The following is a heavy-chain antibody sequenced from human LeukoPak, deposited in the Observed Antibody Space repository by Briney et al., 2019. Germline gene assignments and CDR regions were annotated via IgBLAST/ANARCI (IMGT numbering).Heavy chain of an antibody. CDR3: ARDVYYGSGSPRLDY. CDR1: GFTFSSYG. Sequence: GGSLRLSCAASGFTFSSYGMHWVRQAPGKGLEWVAFIRYDGSNKYYADSVKGRFTISRDNAKNSLYLQMNSLRVEDTGVYYCARDVYYGSGSPRLDYWGQGTLVTVSS. CDR2: IRYDGSNK. J-gene: IGHJ4*02. V-gene: IGHV3-30*02. D-gene: IGHD3-10*01.